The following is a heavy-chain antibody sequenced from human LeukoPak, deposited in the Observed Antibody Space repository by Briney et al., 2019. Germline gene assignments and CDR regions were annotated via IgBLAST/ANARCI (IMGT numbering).Heavy chain of an antibody. D-gene: IGHD3-22*01. V-gene: IGHV4-31*03. CDR1: GGSISSGGYY. J-gene: IGHJ4*02. CDR3: ARGYYDSSGYPPDY. CDR2: IYYSGST. Sequence: PSQTLSLTCTVFGGSISSGGYYWSWIRQHPGKGLEWIGYIYYSGSTYYNPSLKSRVTISVDTSKNQFSLKLSSVTAADTAVYYCARGYYDSSGYPPDYWGQGTLVTVS.